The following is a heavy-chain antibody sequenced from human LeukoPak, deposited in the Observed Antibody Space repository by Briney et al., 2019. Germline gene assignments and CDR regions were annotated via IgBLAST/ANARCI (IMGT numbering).Heavy chain of an antibody. CDR1: GGSISSSSYY. Sequence: SETLSLTCTVSGGSISSSSYYWGWIRQPPGKGLEWIGSIYYSGSTYYNPSLKSRVSISVDTSKNQFSLRLSSVTAADTAVYYCARGGYCGGDCYFYYWGQGTLVTVSS. CDR2: IYYSGST. J-gene: IGHJ4*02. CDR3: ARGGYCGGDCYFYY. D-gene: IGHD2-21*02. V-gene: IGHV4-39*07.